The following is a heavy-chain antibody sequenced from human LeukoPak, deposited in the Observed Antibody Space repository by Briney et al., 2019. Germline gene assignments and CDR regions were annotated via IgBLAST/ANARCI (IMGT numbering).Heavy chain of an antibody. CDR1: GYTFSNYD. D-gene: IGHD6-19*01. CDR2: MSPNSGNT. V-gene: IGHV1-8*01. J-gene: IGHJ3*02. Sequence: ASVKVSCKASGYTFSNYDINWVRQATGQGLEWIGWMSPNSGNTGYVKKFQGRVTMTRDTSIGTAYMELRSLRSDDTAVYYCARGLQETLGWLKAFSAFDIWGQGTMVTVSS. CDR3: ARGLQETLGWLKAFSAFDI.